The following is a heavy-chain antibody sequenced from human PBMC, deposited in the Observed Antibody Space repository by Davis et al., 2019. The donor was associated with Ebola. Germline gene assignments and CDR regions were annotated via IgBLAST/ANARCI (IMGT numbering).Heavy chain of an antibody. CDR2: ISSSGSTI. V-gene: IGHV3-11*04. CDR1: GFTFSDYY. CDR3: ARDQVGVATIYYYYGMDV. Sequence: GESLKISCAASGFTFSDYYMSWIRQAPGKGLEWVSYISSSGSTIYYADSVKGRFTISRDNAKNSLYLQMNSLRAEDTAVYYCARDQVGVATIYYYYGMDVWGQGTTVTVSS. J-gene: IGHJ6*02. D-gene: IGHD5-12*01.